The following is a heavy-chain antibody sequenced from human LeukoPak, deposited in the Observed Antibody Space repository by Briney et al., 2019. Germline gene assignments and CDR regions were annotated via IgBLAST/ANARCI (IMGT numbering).Heavy chain of an antibody. D-gene: IGHD4-17*01. CDR2: ISYDGSNK. CDR3: ARTAASGAGLRFDY. CDR1: GFTFSSYG. V-gene: IGHV3-30*03. J-gene: IGHJ4*02. Sequence: GGSLRLSCAASGFTFSSYGMHWVRQAPGKGLEWVAVISYDGSNKYYADSVKGRFTISRDNSKNTLYLQMNSLRAEDTAVYYCARTAASGAGLRFDYWGQGTLVTVSS.